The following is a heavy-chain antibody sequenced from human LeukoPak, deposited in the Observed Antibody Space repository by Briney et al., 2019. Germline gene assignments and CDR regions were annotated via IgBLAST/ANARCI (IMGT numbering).Heavy chain of an antibody. CDR1: GGSISSYY. J-gene: IGHJ5*02. Sequence: PSETLSLTCTVSGGSISSYYWSWIRQPPGKGLEWIGYIYYSGSTNYNPSLKSRVTISVDTSKNQFSLKLSSVTAADTAVYYCARDVSGSRWNWFDPWGQGTLVTVSS. CDR3: ARDVSGSRWNWFDP. D-gene: IGHD1-26*01. V-gene: IGHV4-59*01. CDR2: IYYSGST.